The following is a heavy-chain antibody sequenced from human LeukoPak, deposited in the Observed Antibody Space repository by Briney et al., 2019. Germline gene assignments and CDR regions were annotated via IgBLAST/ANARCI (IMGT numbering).Heavy chain of an antibody. J-gene: IGHJ4*02. CDR1: GGSISSGGYY. Sequence: SSETLSLTCTVSGGSISSGGYYWSWIRQHPGKGLEWIGYIYYSGSTYYNPSLKSRVTISVDTSKNQFSLKLSSVTAADTAVYYCARRSSSWTYYFDYWGQGTLVTVSS. CDR2: IYYSGST. D-gene: IGHD6-13*01. V-gene: IGHV4-31*03. CDR3: ARRSSSWTYYFDY.